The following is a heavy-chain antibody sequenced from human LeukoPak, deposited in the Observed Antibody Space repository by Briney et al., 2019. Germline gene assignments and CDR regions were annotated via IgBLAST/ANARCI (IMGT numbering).Heavy chain of an antibody. J-gene: IGHJ3*02. CDR2: INPSGGST. CDR3: ARDALGWAFDI. D-gene: IGHD2-15*01. Sequence: ASVKVSCKASGYTFTNYYMHWVRQAPGQGLEWMGIINPSGGSTSYAQKFQGRVTMSRDTSTSTVYMELSSLRSEDTAVYYCARDALGWAFDIWGQGTMVTVSS. CDR1: GYTFTNYY. V-gene: IGHV1-46*01.